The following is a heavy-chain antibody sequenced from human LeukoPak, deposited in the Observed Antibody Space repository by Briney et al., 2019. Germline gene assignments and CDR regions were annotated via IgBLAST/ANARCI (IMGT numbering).Heavy chain of an antibody. CDR3: AREVGYFGSSFDY. D-gene: IGHD6-6*01. CDR2: IYYSGST. CDR1: GGSISCYY. Sequence: SETLSLTCTVSGGSISCYYWSWIRQPPGKGLEWIGYIYYSGSTNYNPSLKSRVTISVDTSKNQFSLKLSSVTAADTAVYYCAREVGYFGSSFDYWGQGTLVTVSS. V-gene: IGHV4-59*01. J-gene: IGHJ4*02.